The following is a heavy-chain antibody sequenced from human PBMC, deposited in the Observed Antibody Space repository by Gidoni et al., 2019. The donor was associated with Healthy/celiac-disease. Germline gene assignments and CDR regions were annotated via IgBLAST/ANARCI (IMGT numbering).Heavy chain of an antibody. D-gene: IGHD6-19*01. CDR1: GGSISSYY. V-gene: IGHV4-59*01. Sequence: QVQLQESGPGLVKPSETLSLTCTVSGGSISSYYWSWIRQPPGKGLEWIGYIYYSGSTNYNPSLKSRVTISVDTSKNQFSLKLSSVTAADTAVYYCARDSIAGWYNYWYFDLWGRGTLVTVSS. CDR2: IYYSGST. J-gene: IGHJ2*01. CDR3: ARDSIAGWYNYWYFDL.